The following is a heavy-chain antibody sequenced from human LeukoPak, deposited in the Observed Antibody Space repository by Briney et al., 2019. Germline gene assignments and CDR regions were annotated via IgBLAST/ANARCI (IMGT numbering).Heavy chain of an antibody. CDR2: IYTSGST. CDR1: GGSISSYY. V-gene: IGHV4-4*07. Sequence: PSETLSLTCTVSGGSISSYYWSWIRQPAGKGLEWIGRIYTSGSTNYNPSLKSRVTMSVDTSKNQSSLKLSSVTAADTAVYYCARDKWSGYPLGAFDIWGQGTMVTVSS. J-gene: IGHJ3*02. CDR3: ARDKWSGYPLGAFDI. D-gene: IGHD3-3*01.